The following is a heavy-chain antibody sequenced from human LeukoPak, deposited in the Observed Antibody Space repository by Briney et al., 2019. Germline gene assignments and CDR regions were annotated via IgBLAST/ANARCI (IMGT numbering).Heavy chain of an antibody. D-gene: IGHD4/OR15-4a*01. J-gene: IGHJ3*02. Sequence: GGSLRLSCAASGFSFNSYAMTWVRQAPGKGLDWVSAISGSGGSTYYADSVKGRFTISRDNSKNTLYLQMNSLRAEDTAVYYCAKEEVTMVAFDIWGQGTMVTVSS. V-gene: IGHV3-23*01. CDR3: AKEEVTMVAFDI. CDR1: GFSFNSYA. CDR2: ISGSGGST.